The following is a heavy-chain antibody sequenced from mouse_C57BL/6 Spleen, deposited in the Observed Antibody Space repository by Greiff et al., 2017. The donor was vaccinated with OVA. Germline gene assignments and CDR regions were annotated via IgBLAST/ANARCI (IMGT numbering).Heavy chain of an antibody. V-gene: IGHV2-9-1*01. Sequence: VQLKESGPGLVAPSQRLSITCTVSGFSLTSYAISWVRQPPGKGLEWLGVIWTGGGTNYNSALKSRLSISKDNSKSQVFLKMNSLQTDDTARYYCARNTDYYDGYYFDYWGQGTTLTVSS. J-gene: IGHJ2*01. CDR3: ARNTDYYDGYYFDY. CDR2: IWTGGGT. D-gene: IGHD1-1*01. CDR1: GFSLTSYA.